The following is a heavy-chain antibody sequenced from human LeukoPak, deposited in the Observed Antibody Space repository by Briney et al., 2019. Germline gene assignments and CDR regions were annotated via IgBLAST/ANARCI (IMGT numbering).Heavy chain of an antibody. CDR2: ISGSGGST. D-gene: IGHD2-15*01. Sequence: GGSLRLSCAASGFTFSSYAMSWVRQAPGKGLEWVSAISGSGGSTYYADSVKGRFTISRDNAKNTLYLQMNSLRAEDTAVYYCAKDICFFLLHDAFDIWGQGTMVTVSS. CDR3: AKDICFFLLHDAFDI. J-gene: IGHJ3*02. CDR1: GFTFSSYA. V-gene: IGHV3-23*01.